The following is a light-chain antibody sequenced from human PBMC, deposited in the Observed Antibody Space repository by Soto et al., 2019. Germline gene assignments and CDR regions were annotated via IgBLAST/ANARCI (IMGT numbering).Light chain of an antibody. V-gene: IGKV1-5*03. J-gene: IGKJ2*01. CDR1: QSISDW. CDR2: KAS. CDR3: QQYASSSVT. Sequence: DIQMTQSPSSLSASVGDRVTITCRAGQSISDWLAWFQQKPGKAPKLLIQKASSLESGVPSRFSGGGSGTEFTLTISSLQPDDFATYYCQQYASSSVTFGQGTSLEI.